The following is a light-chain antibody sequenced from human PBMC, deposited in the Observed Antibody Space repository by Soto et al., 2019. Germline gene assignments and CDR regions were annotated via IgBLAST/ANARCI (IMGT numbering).Light chain of an antibody. J-gene: IGKJ1*01. Sequence: DIQLTQSPSSLSASVGDRVTITCRASQSISSFLNWYQQKPGEGPNLLIYGASSLQSGVPSRFSGRGSGTDFTLTISSLQPGDFATYFCQQTYSKPRTFGQGNRVKIK. V-gene: IGKV1-39*01. CDR1: QSISSF. CDR2: GAS. CDR3: QQTYSKPRT.